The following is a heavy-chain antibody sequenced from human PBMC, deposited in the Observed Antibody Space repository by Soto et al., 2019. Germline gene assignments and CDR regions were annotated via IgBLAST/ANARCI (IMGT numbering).Heavy chain of an antibody. D-gene: IGHD2-2*01. CDR2: IDPSDSYT. CDR1: GYIFTSYW. J-gene: IGHJ6*02. CDR3: ARHCSSTSCYPNYYYYGMDV. V-gene: IGHV5-10-1*01. Sequence: PGESLKISCNGSGYIFTSYWISWVRQMPGKGLEWMGRIDPSDSYTNYSPSFQGHVTISADKSISTAYLQWSSLKASDTAMYYCARHCSSTSCYPNYYYYGMDVWGQGTTVTVSS.